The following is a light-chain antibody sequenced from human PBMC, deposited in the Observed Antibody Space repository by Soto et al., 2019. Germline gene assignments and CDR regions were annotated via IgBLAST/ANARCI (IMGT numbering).Light chain of an antibody. CDR3: QQYFSAPFT. CDR1: QSVLYSSINKNY. J-gene: IGKJ3*01. V-gene: IGKV4-1*01. Sequence: DIVMTQSPDSLAVSLGERATINCKSSQSVLYSSINKNYLAWYQQKPGQPPRLLIYWASGRESGVPDRFSGSGSGTDFTLTISSLQAEDVAVYYCQQYFSAPFTFGPGTNVDI. CDR2: WAS.